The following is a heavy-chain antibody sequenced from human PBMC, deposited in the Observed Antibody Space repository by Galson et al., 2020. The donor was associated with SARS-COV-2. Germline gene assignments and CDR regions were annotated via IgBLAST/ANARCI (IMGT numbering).Heavy chain of an antibody. CDR1: GGSISSSTSY. Sequence: SETLSLTCTVSGGSISSSTSYRNWIRQPPGKGLEWIATIYYSGSTFYNASLKSRVIISLDTSKNQFSLKLTSVTAADTAVYHCAREDESGADNAFDIWGQGTMVTVSS. J-gene: IGHJ3*02. D-gene: IGHD2-21*01. CDR2: IYYSGST. V-gene: IGHV4-39*07. CDR3: AREDESGADNAFDI.